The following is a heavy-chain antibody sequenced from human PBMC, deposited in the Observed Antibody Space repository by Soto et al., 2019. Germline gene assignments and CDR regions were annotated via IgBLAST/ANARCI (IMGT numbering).Heavy chain of an antibody. V-gene: IGHV3-7*01. CDR1: GFSFSNYA. D-gene: IGHD2-15*01. CDR3: ARPRGYCSGGSCYFDL. CDR2: IKQDGSEK. Sequence: GGSLRLSCAASGFSFSNYAMSWVRQAPGKGLEWVANIKQDGSEKYYVDSVKGRFTISRDNAKNSLYLQMNSLRAEDTAVYYCARPRGYCSGGSCYFDLWGRGTLVTVSS. J-gene: IGHJ2*01.